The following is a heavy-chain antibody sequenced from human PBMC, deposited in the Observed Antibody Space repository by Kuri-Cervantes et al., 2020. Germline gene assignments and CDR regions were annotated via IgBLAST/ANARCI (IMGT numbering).Heavy chain of an antibody. D-gene: IGHD3-22*01. CDR3: AKTSYYYDSSGYYPFGAFDI. J-gene: IGHJ3*02. CDR2: ISGSGGST. V-gene: IGHV3-23*01. Sequence: ETLSLTCAASGFTFSSYAMSWVRQAPGKGLEWVSAISGSGGSTYYADSVKGRFTISRDSSKNTLYLQMNSLRAEDTAVYYCAKTSYYYDSSGYYPFGAFDIWGQGTMVTVSS. CDR1: GFTFSSYA.